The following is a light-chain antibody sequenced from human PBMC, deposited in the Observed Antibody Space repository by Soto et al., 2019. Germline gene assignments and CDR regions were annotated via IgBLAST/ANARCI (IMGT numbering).Light chain of an antibody. CDR1: QSISSW. J-gene: IGKJ2*01. CDR2: KAS. V-gene: IGKV1-5*03. CDR3: QQYNPYSST. Sequence: DIQMTQSPSTLSASVGDRDTFTCRASQSISSWLAWFQQRPGKAPKLLIYKASSLQSGVPSRFSGSESGTELNLTISSLQPDDFATYYCQQYNPYSSTFGQGTKLEIK.